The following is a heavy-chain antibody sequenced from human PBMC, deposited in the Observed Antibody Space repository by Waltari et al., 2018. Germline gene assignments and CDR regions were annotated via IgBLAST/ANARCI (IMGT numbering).Heavy chain of an antibody. D-gene: IGHD6-6*01. V-gene: IGHV4-61*02. CDR3: AREGAARPLDY. J-gene: IGHJ4*02. CDR1: GGSISSGSYY. Sequence: QVQLPESGPGLVKPSQTLSLTCTVSGGSISSGSYYWSWIRQPAGKGLEWIGRIYTSGSTNYNPSLKSRVTISVDTSKNQFSLKLSSVTAADTAVYYCAREGAARPLDYWGQGTLVTVSS. CDR2: IYTSGST.